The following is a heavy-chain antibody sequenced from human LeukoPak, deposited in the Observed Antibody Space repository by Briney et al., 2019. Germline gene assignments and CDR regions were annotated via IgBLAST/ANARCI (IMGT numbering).Heavy chain of an antibody. D-gene: IGHD2-2*02. CDR2: IYHSGSN. J-gene: IGHJ3*02. V-gene: IGHV4-38-2*01. Sequence: SETLSLTCAVSGYSISSGYYWGWIRQTQGKGLEWIGIIYHSGSNYYNPSLKSRVTISVDTSKNQFSLKLSSVTAADRAVYYCARGGGYQLLYDAFDIWGQGTMVTVSS. CDR1: GYSISSGYY. CDR3: ARGGGYQLLYDAFDI.